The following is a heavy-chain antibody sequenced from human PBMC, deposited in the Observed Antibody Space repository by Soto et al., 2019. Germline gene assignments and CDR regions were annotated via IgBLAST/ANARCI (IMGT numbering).Heavy chain of an antibody. CDR1: GFKFGEYV. V-gene: IGHV3-9*01. CDR2: LNWNSLGM. J-gene: IGHJ4*02. D-gene: IGHD3-9*01. Sequence: EVQLVESGGGLAEPGRSLRLSCTASGFKFGEYVMNWVRQAPGKGLEWVAGLNWNSLGMDYADSVKGRFSISRDNAKNSLYLQISSLRAEGTAFYFCAQDMRSRVATAYYFAWWGQGTLVTFSS. CDR3: AQDMRSRVATAYYFAW.